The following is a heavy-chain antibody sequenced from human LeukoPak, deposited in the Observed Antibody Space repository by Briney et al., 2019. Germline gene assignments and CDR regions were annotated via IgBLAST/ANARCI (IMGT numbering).Heavy chain of an antibody. CDR1: GFTFSSYA. Sequence: GGSLRLSCAASGFTFSSYAMHWVRQAPGKGLEYVSAISSNGGSTYYANSVKGRFTISRDNSKNTLYLQMDSLRAEDMAVYYCARSRVYYYYMDVWGKGTTVTVSS. CDR2: ISSNGGST. J-gene: IGHJ6*03. CDR3: ARSRVYYYYMDV. V-gene: IGHV3-64*01.